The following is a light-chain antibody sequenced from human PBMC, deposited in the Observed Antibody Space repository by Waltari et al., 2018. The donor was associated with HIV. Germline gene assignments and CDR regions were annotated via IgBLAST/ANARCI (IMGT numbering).Light chain of an antibody. CDR3: QTWGAGIQV. CDR1: NGHSDYA. J-gene: IGLJ2*01. V-gene: IGLV4-69*01. Sequence: QLLLTQSPSASASLGASVRLTCPLSNGHSDYAITWHQQQPEKGPRFLMRLNSDGSHNKGDGISDRFSGSSSRAERYLTISSLQAEDEGDYHCQTWGAGIQVFGGGTKLTVL. CDR2: LNSDGSH.